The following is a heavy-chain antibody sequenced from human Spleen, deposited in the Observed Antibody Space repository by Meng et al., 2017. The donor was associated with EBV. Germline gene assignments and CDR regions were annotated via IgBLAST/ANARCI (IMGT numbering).Heavy chain of an antibody. Sequence: QVHVQQWGAGLLMPSETLSLSCAVYGESFSGYYWRWIRQPPGKGLEWIGEVNHSGSTNYSPSLKSRVTISVDTSKNQFSLKLTSVTAADTAVYYCATGWGKACYWGQGTLVTVSS. CDR1: GESFSGYY. CDR2: VNHSGST. J-gene: IGHJ4*02. D-gene: IGHD3-16*01. V-gene: IGHV4-34*01. CDR3: ATGWGKACY.